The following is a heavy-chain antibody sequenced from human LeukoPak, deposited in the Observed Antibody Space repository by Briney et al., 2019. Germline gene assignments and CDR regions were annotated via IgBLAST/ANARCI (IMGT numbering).Heavy chain of an antibody. D-gene: IGHD3-10*01. J-gene: IGHJ4*02. Sequence: SVKVTCKASGGTFSSYAISWVRQAPGQGLEWMGGIIPIFGTANYAQKFQGRVTITADESTSTAYMELSSLRSEDTAVYYCARWDGSGSYPIDYWGQGTLVTVSS. CDR1: GGTFSSYA. V-gene: IGHV1-69*13. CDR2: IIPIFGTA. CDR3: ARWDGSGSYPIDY.